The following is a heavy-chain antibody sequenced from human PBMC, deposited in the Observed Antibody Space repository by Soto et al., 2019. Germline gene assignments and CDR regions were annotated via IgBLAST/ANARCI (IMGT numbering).Heavy chain of an antibody. D-gene: IGHD3-10*01. CDR3: ARDRGGDLKAFDI. Sequence: GGSLRLSCAASGFTFRTYSMNWVRQAPGKGLEGVSSMSSSSSYIYYADSVKGRFTIARDNAKNSLYLQMNSLRAEDTAVYYCARDRGGDLKAFDIWGQGTMVTVSS. J-gene: IGHJ3*02. CDR1: GFTFRTYS. V-gene: IGHV3-21*01. CDR2: MSSSSSYI.